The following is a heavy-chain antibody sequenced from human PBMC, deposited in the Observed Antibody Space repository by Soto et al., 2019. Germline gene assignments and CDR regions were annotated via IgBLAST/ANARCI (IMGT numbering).Heavy chain of an antibody. CDR2: IIPIFGTA. J-gene: IGHJ6*04. D-gene: IGHD3-10*01. Sequence: SVKVSCKASGGTFSSYAISWVRQAPGQGLEWMGGIIPIFGTANYAQKFQGRVTITADESTSTAYMELSSLRSEDTAVYYCARIGTGSGSYYNGVYYYGMDVWGKGTTVTVSS. CDR3: ARIGTGSGSYYNGVYYYGMDV. CDR1: GGTFSSYA. V-gene: IGHV1-69*13.